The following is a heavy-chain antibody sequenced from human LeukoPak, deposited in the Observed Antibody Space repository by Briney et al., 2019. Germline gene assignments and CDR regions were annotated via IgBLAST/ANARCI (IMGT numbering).Heavy chain of an antibody. CDR2: VGPRGANT. CDR1: GFSFNSHG. CDR3: AKDHLRYYYGSGSYYAH. D-gene: IGHD3-10*01. Sequence: GGSLRLSCVASGFSFNSHGMNWVRQAPGKGLEWVSGVGPRGANTYYAESVKGRFTISRDNFKNTVYLQMNSLRAEDTAVYYCAKDHLRYYYGSGSYYAHWGQGTLVTVSS. J-gene: IGHJ4*02. V-gene: IGHV3-23*01.